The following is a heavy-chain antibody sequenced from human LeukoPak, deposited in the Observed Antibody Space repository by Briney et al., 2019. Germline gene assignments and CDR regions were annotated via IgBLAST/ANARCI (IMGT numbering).Heavy chain of an antibody. Sequence: GGSLRLSCAASGFTFSSYWMSWVRQAPGKGLEWVANIKQDGSEKYYVDSVKGRFTISRDNAKNSLYLQMNSLRAEDTAVYYCARLPGGAARRGIYYYYYYYMDVWGKGTTVTVSS. CDR3: ARLPGGAARRGIYYYYYYYMDV. J-gene: IGHJ6*03. CDR2: IKQDGSEK. CDR1: GFTFSSYW. D-gene: IGHD6-6*01. V-gene: IGHV3-7*01.